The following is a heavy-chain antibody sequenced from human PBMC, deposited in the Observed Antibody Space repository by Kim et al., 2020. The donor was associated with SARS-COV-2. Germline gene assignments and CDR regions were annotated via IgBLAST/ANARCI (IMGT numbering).Heavy chain of an antibody. CDR3: ARVPQAVAGFYYYYYGMDV. CDR1: GGSISSGDYY. J-gene: IGHJ6*02. CDR2: IYYSGST. V-gene: IGHV4-30-4*01. Sequence: SETLSLTCTVSGGSISSGDYYWSWIRQPPGKGWEWIGYIYYSGSTYNNPSLKSRVTISVHTSKNPFSQKRSLVTAADTAEYYCARVPQAVAGFYYYYYGMDVWGQGTTVTVSS. D-gene: IGHD6-19*01.